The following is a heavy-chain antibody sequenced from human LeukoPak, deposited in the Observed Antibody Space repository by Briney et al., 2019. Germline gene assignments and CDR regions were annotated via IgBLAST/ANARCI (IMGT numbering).Heavy chain of an antibody. CDR2: ISSSSSYI. Sequence: PGGSLRLSCAASGFTFSSYSMNWVRQAPGKGLEWVSSISSSSSYIYYADSVKGRFTISRDNSKNTLYLQMNSLRAEDTAVYYCARDCRPGWRRGAFDIWGQGTMVTVSS. J-gene: IGHJ3*02. CDR3: ARDCRPGWRRGAFDI. V-gene: IGHV3-21*01. CDR1: GFTFSSYS. D-gene: IGHD2-15*01.